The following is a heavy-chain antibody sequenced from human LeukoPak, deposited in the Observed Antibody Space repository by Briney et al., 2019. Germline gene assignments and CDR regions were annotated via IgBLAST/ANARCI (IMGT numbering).Heavy chain of an antibody. J-gene: IGHJ3*02. CDR3: ARVLSYYYGSGSCYAFDI. V-gene: IGHV4-59*01. CDR2: IYYSGST. Sequence: SETLSLTCTVSGGSISSYYWSWIRQPPGKGLEWIGYIYYSGSTNYNPSLKSRVTISVDTSKNQFSLKLSSVTAADTGVYYCARVLSYYYGSGSCYAFDIWGQGTMVTVSS. D-gene: IGHD3-10*01. CDR1: GGSISSYY.